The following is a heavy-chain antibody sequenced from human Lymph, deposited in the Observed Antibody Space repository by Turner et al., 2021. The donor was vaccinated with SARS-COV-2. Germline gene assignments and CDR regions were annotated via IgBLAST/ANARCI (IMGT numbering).Heavy chain of an antibody. D-gene: IGHD1-26*01. CDR2: ISYDGSNK. V-gene: IGHV3-30-3*01. J-gene: IGHJ4*02. CDR1: GFTFSNYA. Sequence: QVQLVESGGGVVQPGRSLRLPCEASGFTFSNYAMHWVRQAPGKGLEWVALISYDGSNKYYADSVKGRFTISRDNSKNTLSLQMNSLRAEDTAVYYCARGLSGNYYFFDYWGQGTLVTVSS. CDR3: ARGLSGNYYFFDY.